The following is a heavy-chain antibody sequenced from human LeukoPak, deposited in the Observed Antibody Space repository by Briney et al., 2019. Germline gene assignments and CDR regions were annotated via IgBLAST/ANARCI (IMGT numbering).Heavy chain of an antibody. V-gene: IGHV3-23*01. CDR2: ISGSGDVT. J-gene: IGHJ4*02. CDR3: AKSTSFYLDS. CDR1: GFTFSSYA. Sequence: GGSLRLSCAASGFTFSSYAMSWVRQAPGKGLESISVISGSGDVTNYADSVKGRFTISRDNSKSTLYVQMNSLRAEDTAVYYCAKSTSFYLDSWGQGTLVTVSS.